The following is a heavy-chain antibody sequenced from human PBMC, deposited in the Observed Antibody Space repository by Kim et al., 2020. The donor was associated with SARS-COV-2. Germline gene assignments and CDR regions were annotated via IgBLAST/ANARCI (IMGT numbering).Heavy chain of an antibody. J-gene: IGHJ3*02. Sequence: PSLRSRVTKSVDTSKNQFSLKLSSVTAADTAVYYFARLKVVVITRGAFDIWGQGTMVTVSS. D-gene: IGHD3-22*01. CDR3: ARLKVVVITRGAFDI. V-gene: IGHV4-39*01.